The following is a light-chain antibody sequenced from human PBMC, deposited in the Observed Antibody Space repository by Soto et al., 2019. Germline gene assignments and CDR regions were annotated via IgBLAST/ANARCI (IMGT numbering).Light chain of an antibody. J-gene: IGLJ1*01. V-gene: IGLV2-11*01. Sequence: QSVLTQPRSVSGSPGQSVTISCTGTSSDVGGYDYVSWYQQHPGKDPKLMIFDVSKRPSGVPDRFSASKSGNTASLTISGLQAEDEADYYCCSYAGSYTYVFATGTKLTVL. CDR2: DVS. CDR3: CSYAGSYTYV. CDR1: SSDVGGYDY.